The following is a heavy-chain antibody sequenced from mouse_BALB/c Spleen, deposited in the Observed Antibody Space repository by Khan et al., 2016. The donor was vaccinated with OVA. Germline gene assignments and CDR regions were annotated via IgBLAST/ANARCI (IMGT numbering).Heavy chain of an antibody. CDR2: IDPENGKT. CDR1: GFNIKDSY. Sequence: VQLQQSGADLVRPGALVKLSCKASGFNIKDSYMHWVKQRPEQGLEWIGWIDPENGKTIYDPKFQDKASITADTSSNTAYMQLISLTSEDTAVYYCARSGYFAWFGYWGRGTLVTVAA. CDR3: ARSGYFAWFGY. V-gene: IGHV14-1*02. J-gene: IGHJ3*01.